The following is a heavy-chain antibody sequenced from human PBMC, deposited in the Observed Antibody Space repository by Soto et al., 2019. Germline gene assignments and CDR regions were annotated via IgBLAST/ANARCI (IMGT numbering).Heavy chain of an antibody. CDR2: IYNSVNT. CDR1: GDSISNGYYT. D-gene: IGHD3-10*01. V-gene: IGHV4-30-4*01. J-gene: IGHJ4*02. CDR3: ARGPSGDKVDY. Sequence: QVQLQESGPGLVEPSQTLSLTCTVSGDSISNGYYTWSWIRQPPGKDLEGIGHIYNSVNTDSNPSLKSRVTISADTSQNQYSLKLSSVTAADTAVYYCARGPSGDKVDYWGQGTLVTVSS.